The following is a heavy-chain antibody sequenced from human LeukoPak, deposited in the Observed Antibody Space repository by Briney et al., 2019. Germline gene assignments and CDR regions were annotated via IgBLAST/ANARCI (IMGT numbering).Heavy chain of an antibody. V-gene: IGHV1-2*02. D-gene: IGHD5-18*01. CDR1: GYTLTGYY. J-gene: IGHJ4*02. Sequence: GASVKVSCKASGYTLTGYYMHWVRQAPGQGLEWMGWINPNSGGTNYAQKFQGRVTMTRDTSISTAYMELSRLRSDDTAVYYCARGSRGYSYGYGLHYFDYWGQGTLVTVSS. CDR2: INPNSGGT. CDR3: ARGSRGYSYGYGLHYFDY.